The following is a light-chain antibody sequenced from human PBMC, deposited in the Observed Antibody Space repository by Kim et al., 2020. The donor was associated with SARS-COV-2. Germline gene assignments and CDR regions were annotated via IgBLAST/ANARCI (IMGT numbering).Light chain of an antibody. CDR1: SGSIASTY. V-gene: IGLV6-57*01. CDR3: QSYDNSNQV. Sequence: NFMLTHPHSVSESPGKTVTISCTRSSGSIASTYVQWYQQRPGSSPTTVIYEDYQRPSGVPDRFSGSIDSSSNSASLTISGLKTEDAADYYCQSYDNSNQVFGGGTKLTVL. J-gene: IGLJ3*02. CDR2: EDY.